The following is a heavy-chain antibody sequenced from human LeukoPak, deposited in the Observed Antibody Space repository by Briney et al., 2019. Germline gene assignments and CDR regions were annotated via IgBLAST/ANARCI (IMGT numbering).Heavy chain of an antibody. Sequence: ASVKVSCKASGYTFTGYYMHWVRQAPGQGLEWMGWINPNSGGTNYAQKFQGRVTMTRDTSISTAYMELSRLRSDDTAVYYCARDPFPYCSGGSCYYYYYYMDVWGKGTTVTVSS. J-gene: IGHJ6*03. D-gene: IGHD2-15*01. CDR3: ARDPFPYCSGGSCYYYYYYMDV. CDR1: GYTFTGYY. CDR2: INPNSGGT. V-gene: IGHV1-2*02.